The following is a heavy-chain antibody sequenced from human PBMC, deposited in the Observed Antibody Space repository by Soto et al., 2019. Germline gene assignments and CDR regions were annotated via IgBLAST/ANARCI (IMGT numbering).Heavy chain of an antibody. CDR3: ARGIVVVVAATSNWFDP. D-gene: IGHD2-15*01. CDR1: GGSISSGDYY. Sequence: SSETLSLTCTVSGGSISSGDYYWSWIRQPPGKGLEWIGYIYYSGSTYYNPSLKSRVTISVDTSKNQFSLKLSSVTAADTAVYYCARGIVVVVAATSNWFDPWGQGTLVTVSS. CDR2: IYYSGST. V-gene: IGHV4-30-4*01. J-gene: IGHJ5*02.